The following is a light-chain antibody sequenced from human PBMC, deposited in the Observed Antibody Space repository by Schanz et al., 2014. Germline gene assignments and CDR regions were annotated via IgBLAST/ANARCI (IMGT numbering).Light chain of an antibody. CDR2: DVT. CDR3: CSHGGRNNVV. J-gene: IGLJ2*01. CDR1: SSDVGGYNY. Sequence: QSALTQPRSVSGSPGQSVTISCTGTSSDVGGYNYVSWYQQHPGKAPKLMIYDVTKRPSGVPDRFSGSKSGNTASLTISGLQADDEADYYCCSHGGRNNVVFGGGTKLTVL. V-gene: IGLV2-11*01.